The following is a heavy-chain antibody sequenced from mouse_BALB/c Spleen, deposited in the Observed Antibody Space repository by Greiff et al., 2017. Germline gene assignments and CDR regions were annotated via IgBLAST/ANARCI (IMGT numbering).Heavy chain of an antibody. CDR3: ARVRELTGAFDY. D-gene: IGHD4-1*01. J-gene: IGHJ2*01. CDR2: IWAGGST. CDR1: GFSLTSYG. V-gene: IGHV2-9*02. Sequence: VKLVESGPGLVAPSQSLSITCTVSGFSLTSYGVHWVRQPPGKGLEWLGVIWAGGSTNYNSALMSRLSISRDNSTGQVFLKMNSLQTDDTAMYYCARVRELTGAFDYWGQGTTLTVSA.